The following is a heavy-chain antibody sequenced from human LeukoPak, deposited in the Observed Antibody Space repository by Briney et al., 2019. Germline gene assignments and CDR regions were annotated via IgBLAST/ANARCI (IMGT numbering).Heavy chain of an antibody. D-gene: IGHD3-22*01. CDR2: IYHSGST. CDR3: ARSAVDTADFDY. J-gene: IGHJ4*02. V-gene: IGHV4-4*02. CDR1: GGSISSSNW. Sequence: SGTLSLTCAVSGGSISSSNWWSWVRQPPGKGLEWIGEIYHSGSTYYNPSLKSRVTISVDTSKNQFSLKLSSVTAADTAVYYCARSAVDTADFDYWGQGTLVTVSS.